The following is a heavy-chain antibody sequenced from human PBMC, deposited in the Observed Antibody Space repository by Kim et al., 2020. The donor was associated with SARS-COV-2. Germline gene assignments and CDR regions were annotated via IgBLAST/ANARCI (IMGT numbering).Heavy chain of an antibody. V-gene: IGHV3-30*18. J-gene: IGHJ4*02. CDR1: GFTFSSYG. CDR2: ISYDGSNK. CDR3: AKSLWWLRAPDY. Sequence: GGSLRLSCAASGFTFSSYGMHWVRQAPGKGLEWVAVISYDGSNKYYADSVKGRFTISRDNSKNTLYLQMNSLRAEDTAVYYCAKSLWWLRAPDYWGQGTLVTVSS. D-gene: IGHD5-12*01.